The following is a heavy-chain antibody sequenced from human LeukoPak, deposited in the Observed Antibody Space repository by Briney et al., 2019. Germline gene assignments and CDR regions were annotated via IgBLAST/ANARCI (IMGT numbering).Heavy chain of an antibody. V-gene: IGHV3-21*01. CDR3: ARVAETRSYYNHDDY. Sequence: PGGSLRLSCAASGFTFSSYSMNWVRQAPGKGLEWVSSISSSSSYIYYADSVKGRFTISRDNAKNSLYLQMNSLRAEDTAVYYCARVAETRSYYNHDDYWGQGTLVTVSS. J-gene: IGHJ4*02. D-gene: IGHD3-10*01. CDR1: GFTFSSYS. CDR2: ISSSSSYI.